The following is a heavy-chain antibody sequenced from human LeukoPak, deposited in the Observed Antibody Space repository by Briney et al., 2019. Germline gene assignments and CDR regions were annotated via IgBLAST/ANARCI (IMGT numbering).Heavy chain of an antibody. D-gene: IGHD2-2*01. CDR3: ATLGGMGYCSSTSCPPVSGP. V-gene: IGHV1-69*01. CDR2: IIPIFGTA. J-gene: IGHJ5*02. CDR1: GGTFSSYA. Sequence: SSVKVSCKASGGTFSSYAISWVRQAPGQGLEWMGVIIPIFGTANYAQKFQGRVTITADESTSTAYMELSSLRSEDTAVYYCATLGGMGYCSSTSCPPVSGPWGQGTLVAVSS.